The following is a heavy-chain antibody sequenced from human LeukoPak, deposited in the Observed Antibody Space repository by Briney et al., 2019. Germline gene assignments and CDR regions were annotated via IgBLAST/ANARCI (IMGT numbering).Heavy chain of an antibody. CDR3: ARVLSRRSGSFFFNNWFDP. V-gene: IGHV4-39*07. J-gene: IGHJ5*02. CDR2: IYYSGST. CDR1: GGSISSSSYY. Sequence: SETLSLTCTVSGGSISSSSYYWGWIRQPPGKGLEWIGSIYYSGSTYYNPSLKSRVTISVDTSKNQFSLKLSSVTAADTAVYYCARVLSRRSGSFFFNNWFDPWGQGTLVTVSS. D-gene: IGHD3-10*01.